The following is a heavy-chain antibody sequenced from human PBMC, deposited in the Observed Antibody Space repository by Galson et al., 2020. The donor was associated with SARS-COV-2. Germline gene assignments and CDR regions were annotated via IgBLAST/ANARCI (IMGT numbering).Heavy chain of an antibody. CDR3: AKDIIAWLGLFDY. D-gene: IGHD6-19*01. J-gene: IGHJ4*02. Sequence: GGSLRLSCAASGFTFDDYAMHWVRQAPGKGLEWVSGISWNSGSIGYADSVKGRFTISRDNAKNSLYLQMNSLRAEDTALYYCAKDIIAWLGLFDYWGQGTLVTVSS. CDR2: ISWNSGSI. V-gene: IGHV3-9*01. CDR1: GFTFDDYA.